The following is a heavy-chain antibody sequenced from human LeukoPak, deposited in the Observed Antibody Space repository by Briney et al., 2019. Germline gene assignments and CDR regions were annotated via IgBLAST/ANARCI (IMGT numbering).Heavy chain of an antibody. D-gene: IGHD2-21*02. CDR2: IIPIFGTA. CDR1: GGTFSSYA. J-gene: IGHJ4*02. V-gene: IGHV1-69*06. CDR3: ARDSLPPAYCGGDCPMFDY. Sequence: SVKVSCKASGGTFSSYAISWVRQAPGQGLEWMGGIIPIFGTANYAQKFQGRVTITADKSTSTACMELSSLGSEDTAVYYCARDSLPPAYCGGDCPMFDYWGQGTLVTVSS.